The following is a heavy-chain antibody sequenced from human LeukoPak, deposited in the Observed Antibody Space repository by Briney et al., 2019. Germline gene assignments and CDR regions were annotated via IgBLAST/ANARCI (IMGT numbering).Heavy chain of an antibody. V-gene: IGHV6-1*01. CDR2: TYYRSTWYN. CDR1: VDSVSINSVT. D-gene: IGHD2-2*01. CDR3: ARRPTQYDCFDP. Sequence: SQTLSLTCAISVDSVSINSVTWNWIRQSPSRGLEWRSRTYYRSTWYNDYAVSVRGRITVNPDTSKNQFSLHLNSVTPEDTAVYYCARRPTQYDCFDPWGQGILVTVSS. J-gene: IGHJ5*02.